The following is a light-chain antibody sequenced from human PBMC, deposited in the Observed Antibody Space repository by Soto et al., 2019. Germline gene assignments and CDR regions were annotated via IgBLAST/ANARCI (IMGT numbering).Light chain of an antibody. J-gene: IGKJ3*01. CDR3: QQYGSSSFT. Sequence: EIVLTQSPGTLSLSPGERATLSCRASQSVSSSSLAWYQQKPGQAPRLLIYDASSRATGIPDRFSGSGSGTDFTLTISILEPEDFAVYYCQQYGSSSFTFGPGTKVDIK. V-gene: IGKV3-20*01. CDR1: QSVSSSS. CDR2: DAS.